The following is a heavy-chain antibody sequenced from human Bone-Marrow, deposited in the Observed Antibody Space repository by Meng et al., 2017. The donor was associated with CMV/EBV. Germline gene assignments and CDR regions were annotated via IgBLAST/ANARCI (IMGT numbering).Heavy chain of an antibody. J-gene: IGHJ4*02. Sequence: GGSLRLSCEASGFTFSSYWMHWVRQAPGKGLVWVSRISSDGGDTSYADSVKGRFTISRDNAKNTLYLQMSSLRGEDTAVYYCAKDQGVYDSSGDYPLGFDYWGQGTLVTVSS. CDR3: AKDQGVYDSSGDYPLGFDY. CDR1: GFTFSSYW. CDR2: ISSDGGDT. D-gene: IGHD3-22*01. V-gene: IGHV3-74*01.